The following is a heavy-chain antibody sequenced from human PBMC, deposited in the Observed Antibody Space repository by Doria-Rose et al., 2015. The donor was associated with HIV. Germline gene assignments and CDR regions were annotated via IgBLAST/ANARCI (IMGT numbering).Heavy chain of an antibody. CDR3: ARIKSSRWYHKYYFDF. D-gene: IGHD6-13*01. J-gene: IGHJ4*02. Sequence: QITLKESGPVLVKPTETLTLTCTVSGVSLSSPGMGVIWIRQPPGKALEWLANIFSDDERSYKTSLKSRLTISRGTPKSQVVLTMTDMDPVDTATYYCARIKSSRWYHKYYFDFWGQGTLVIVSA. CDR1: GVSLSSPGMG. CDR2: IFSDDER. V-gene: IGHV2-26*01.